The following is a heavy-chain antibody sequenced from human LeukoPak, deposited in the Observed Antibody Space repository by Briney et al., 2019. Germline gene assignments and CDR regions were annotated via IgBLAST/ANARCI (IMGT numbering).Heavy chain of an antibody. J-gene: IGHJ6*03. Sequence: PSETLSLTCAVSGYSISSGYYWGWIRQPPGKGLEWIGSIYHSGSTYYNPSLKSRVTISVDTSKNQFSLKLSSVTAADTAVYYCARDGYYYYYYMDVWGKGTPVTVSS. CDR2: IYHSGST. CDR3: ARDGYYYYYYMDV. CDR1: GYSISSGYY. V-gene: IGHV4-38-2*02.